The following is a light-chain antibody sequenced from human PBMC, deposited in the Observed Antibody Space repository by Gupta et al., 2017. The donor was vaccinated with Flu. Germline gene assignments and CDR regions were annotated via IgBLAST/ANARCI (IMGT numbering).Light chain of an antibody. CDR1: SSNIGRYT. Sequence: QSVLAQPPSASGTPGQRVTISCSGSSSNIGRYTVNWYQQVPGTAPKLLIYGNHQRPSGVPVRFSGSKSGTSASLAISXLXSEDEAXYYCAAWDDSLNGHYVFGTGTEVPVL. CDR3: AAWDDSLNGHYV. V-gene: IGLV1-44*01. J-gene: IGLJ1*01. CDR2: GNH.